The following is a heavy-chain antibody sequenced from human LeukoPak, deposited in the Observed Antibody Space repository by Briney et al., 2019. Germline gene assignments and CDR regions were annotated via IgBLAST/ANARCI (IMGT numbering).Heavy chain of an antibody. CDR1: GFTFSSYE. J-gene: IGHJ4*02. CDR2: ISSSGSTT. CDR3: AKSKYNWNDRAYFER. D-gene: IGHD1-20*01. V-gene: IGHV3-48*03. Sequence: GGSPRLSCAASGFTFSSYEMNWVRQAPGKGLEWVSYISSSGSTTYYADSVKGRFTISRDNAKKSLYLQMNSLRADDTAMYHCAKSKYNWNDRAYFERWGQGTLVTVSS.